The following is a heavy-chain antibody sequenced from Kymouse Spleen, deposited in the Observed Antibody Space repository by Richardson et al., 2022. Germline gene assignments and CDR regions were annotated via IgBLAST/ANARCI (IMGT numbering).Heavy chain of an antibody. D-gene: IGHD3-3*01. V-gene: IGHV3-21*03. CDR3: ARDDDFWSGYSYYYYYGMDV. CDR1: GFTFSSYS. J-gene: IGHJ6*02. Sequence: EVQLVESGGGLVKPGGSLRLSCAASGFTFSSYSMNWVRQAPGKGLEWVSSISSSSSYIYYADSVKGRFTISRDNAKNSLYLQMNSLRAEDTAVYYCARDDDFWSGYSYYYYYGMDVWGQGTTVTVSS. CDR2: ISSSSSYI.